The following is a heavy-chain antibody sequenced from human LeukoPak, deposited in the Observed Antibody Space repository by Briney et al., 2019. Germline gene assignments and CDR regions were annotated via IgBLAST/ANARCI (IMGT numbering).Heavy chain of an antibody. CDR1: GGSISSSSYY. CDR3: ARHVEWELIFDY. Sequence: SETLSLTCTVSGGSISSSSYYWGWIRQPPGKGLEWIGSIYYSGSTYYNPSLKSRVTISVDTSKNQFSLKLSSVTAADTAVYYCARHVEWELIFDYWGQGTLATVSS. D-gene: IGHD1-26*01. V-gene: IGHV4-39*01. CDR2: IYYSGST. J-gene: IGHJ4*02.